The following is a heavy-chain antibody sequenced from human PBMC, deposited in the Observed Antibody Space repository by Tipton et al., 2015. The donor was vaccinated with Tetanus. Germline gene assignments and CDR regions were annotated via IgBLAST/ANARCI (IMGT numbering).Heavy chain of an antibody. CDR1: GYNFVNFG. V-gene: IGHV1-18*01. J-gene: IGHJ6*02. CDR3: ARVQEQRIYYYGMDV. CDR2: ISAYNGQT. D-gene: IGHD6-25*01. Sequence: QVQLVQSGAEVKEPGASVKVSCKASGYNFVNFGISWVRPAPGQGLEWMGWISAYNGQTKYAQRLQGRVTMTTDRPASTAYMDLRRLRSDDTAVYYCARVQEQRIYYYGMDVWGQGTTVTVSS.